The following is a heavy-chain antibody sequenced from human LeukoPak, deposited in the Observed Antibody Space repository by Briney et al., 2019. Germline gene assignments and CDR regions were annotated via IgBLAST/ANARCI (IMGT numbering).Heavy chain of an antibody. D-gene: IGHD3-16*01. CDR1: GFTFSNYW. J-gene: IGHJ4*02. CDR2: INKDGSEE. V-gene: IGHV3-7*01. CDR3: ARDGDFDF. Sequence: PGGSLRLSCAASGFTFSNYWMSWVRQAPGKGLEWVADINKDGSEECYVDSVKGRFTISRDNAKNSLHLQMNSLTVEDTAVYYCARDGDFDFWGQGIQVIVSS.